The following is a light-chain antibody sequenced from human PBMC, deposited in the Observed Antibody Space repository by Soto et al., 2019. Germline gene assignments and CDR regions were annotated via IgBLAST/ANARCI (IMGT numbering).Light chain of an antibody. Sequence: EIVLTQSPATLSLSPGERATLSCRASQSVSSYLAWYQQKPGQAPRLLIYDASNRATGIPARFSGSGSGTDLTLIISRLEPEDFSVYYCQQRSNLPPAYTFGQGTKLEIK. CDR3: QQRSNLPPAYT. V-gene: IGKV3-11*01. J-gene: IGKJ2*01. CDR1: QSVSSY. CDR2: DAS.